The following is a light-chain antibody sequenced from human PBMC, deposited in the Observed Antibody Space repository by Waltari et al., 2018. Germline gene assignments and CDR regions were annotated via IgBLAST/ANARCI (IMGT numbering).Light chain of an antibody. J-gene: IGLJ3*02. V-gene: IGLV4-69*01. CDR2: VNSDGSH. Sequence: QLVLTQSPSASASLGASVKLTCTLSSGHSSNVIAWLQQQPAKGPRYLMKVNSDGSHNKGDQIPDRFSGSRSRAERYLTSSSLQAEDEADYYCQTGGNGTWVFGGGTKLTVL. CDR1: SGHSSNV. CDR3: QTGGNGTWV.